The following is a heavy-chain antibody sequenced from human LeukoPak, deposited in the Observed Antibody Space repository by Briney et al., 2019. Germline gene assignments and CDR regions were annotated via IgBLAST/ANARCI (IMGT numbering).Heavy chain of an antibody. J-gene: IGHJ4*02. V-gene: IGHV3-74*01. Sequence: PGGSLRLTCAASGSYWMHWVRQAPGKGLVWVSHINSDGSWTSYADSVKGRFTISKDNAKNTVYLQMNNLRAEDTAVYYCVSFYETYWGRGTLVTVSS. CDR2: INSDGSWT. CDR1: GSYW. CDR3: VSFYETY. D-gene: IGHD2/OR15-2a*01.